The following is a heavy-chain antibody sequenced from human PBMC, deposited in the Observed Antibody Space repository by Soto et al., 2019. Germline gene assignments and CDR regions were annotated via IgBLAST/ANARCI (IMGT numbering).Heavy chain of an antibody. D-gene: IGHD6-19*01. CDR1: GYTFTSYA. CDR2: INAGNGNT. Sequence: ASVKVSCKASGYTFTSYAMHWVRQAPGQRLEWMGWINAGNGNTKYSQKFQGRVTITRDTSASTAYMELSSLRSEDTAVYYCARAYSSGWPLDYWGKGTRVTVSS. J-gene: IGHJ4*02. V-gene: IGHV1-3*01. CDR3: ARAYSSGWPLDY.